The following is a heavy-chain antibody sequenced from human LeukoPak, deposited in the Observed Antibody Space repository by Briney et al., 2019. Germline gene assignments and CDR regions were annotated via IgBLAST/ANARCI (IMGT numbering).Heavy chain of an antibody. CDR1: GGSFSGYY. Sequence: TSETLSLTCAVYGGSFSGYYWSWIRQPPGKGLEWIGEINHSGSTNYNPSLKSRVTISVDTSKNQFSLKLSSVTAADTAVYYCARGKGDSNLYYFDYWGQGTLVTVSS. V-gene: IGHV4-34*01. CDR2: INHSGST. D-gene: IGHD3-16*01. CDR3: ARGKGDSNLYYFDY. J-gene: IGHJ4*02.